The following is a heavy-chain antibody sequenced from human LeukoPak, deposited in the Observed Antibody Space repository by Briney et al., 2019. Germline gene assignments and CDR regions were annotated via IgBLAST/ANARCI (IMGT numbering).Heavy chain of an antibody. J-gene: IGHJ4*02. CDR1: GFTFRIYM. CDR3: ARGYYGSGLDY. Sequence: GGSLSLSCAASGFTFRIYMMLGVRQAPGKGLEWVSYISSSSSYTYYADSVKGRFTISRDNAKNSLYLQMNSLRAEDTAVYYCARGYYGSGLDYWGQGTLVTVSS. V-gene: IGHV3-21*01. D-gene: IGHD3-10*01. CDR2: ISSSSSYT.